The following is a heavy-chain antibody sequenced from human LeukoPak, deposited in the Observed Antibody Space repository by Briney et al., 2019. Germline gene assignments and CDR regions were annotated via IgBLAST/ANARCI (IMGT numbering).Heavy chain of an antibody. D-gene: IGHD6-19*01. CDR2: IYYSGST. V-gene: IGHV4-59*01. CDR3: ARAYSPGYSSGWLDY. CDR1: GGSISSYY. J-gene: IGHJ4*02. Sequence: SETLSLTCTVSGGSISSYYWSWIRQPPGKGLEWIGYIYYSGSTNYNPSLKSRVTISVDTSKNQFSLKLSSVTAADKAVYYCARAYSPGYSSGWLDYWGQGTLVTVSS.